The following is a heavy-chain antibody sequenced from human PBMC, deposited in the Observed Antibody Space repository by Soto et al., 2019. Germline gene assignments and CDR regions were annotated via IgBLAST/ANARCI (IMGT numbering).Heavy chain of an antibody. J-gene: IGHJ4*02. CDR3: ARIGYCSSTSCYSFDY. D-gene: IGHD2-2*01. V-gene: IGHV5-51*01. CDR1: GYSFTSYW. CDR2: IYPGDSDT. Sequence: GESLKISCKGSGYSFTSYWIGWVRQMPGKGLEWMGIIYPGDSDTRYSPSFQGQVTISADKSISTAYLQWSSLKASDTAMYYCARIGYCSSTSCYSFDYWGQGTLVTVS.